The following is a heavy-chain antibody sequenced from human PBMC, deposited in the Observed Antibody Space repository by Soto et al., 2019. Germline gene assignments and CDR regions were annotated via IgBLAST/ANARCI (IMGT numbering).Heavy chain of an antibody. CDR3: ARGRPSGLRELRYFDWCFDY. D-gene: IGHD3-9*01. CDR1: GWSFSGYY. J-gene: IGHJ4*02. V-gene: IGHV4-34*01. CDR2: INHSGST. Sequence: SETLSLTCAVYGWSFSGYYWSWIRQPPGKGLEWIGEINHSGSTNYNPSLKSRVTISVDTSKNQFSLKLSSVTAADTAVYYCARGRPSGLRELRYFDWCFDYWGQGTLVTVSS.